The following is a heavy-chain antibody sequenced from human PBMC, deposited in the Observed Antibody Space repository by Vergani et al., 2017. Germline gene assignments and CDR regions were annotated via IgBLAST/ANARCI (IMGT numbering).Heavy chain of an antibody. Sequence: QVQLGQSGAEGKKPGASVKVSCKASGYTFTSYGISWVRQATGQGLEWMGWISAYNGNTNYAQKLQGRVTMTTDTSTSTAYMELRSLRSDDTAVYYCARAYYGWGSYYNYGMYVWGQGTTVTVSS. J-gene: IGHJ6*02. V-gene: IGHV1-18*01. D-gene: IGHD3-10*01. CDR2: ISAYNGNT. CDR1: GYTFTSYG. CDR3: ARAYYGWGSYYNYGMYV.